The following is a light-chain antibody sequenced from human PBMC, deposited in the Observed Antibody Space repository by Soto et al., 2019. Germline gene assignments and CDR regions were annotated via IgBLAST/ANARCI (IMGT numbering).Light chain of an antibody. CDR3: QQYGSSPRT. Sequence: EILLTQSPSTLPLSPGARAPLSCRASQSVGKYLAWYQQKPGQAPRLLIYGASTRAAGIPERFSGSGSGTDCTLTITRLEPEDSAVYYCQQYGSSPRTFGQGTKVDIK. J-gene: IGKJ1*01. V-gene: IGKV3-20*01. CDR2: GAS. CDR1: QSVGKY.